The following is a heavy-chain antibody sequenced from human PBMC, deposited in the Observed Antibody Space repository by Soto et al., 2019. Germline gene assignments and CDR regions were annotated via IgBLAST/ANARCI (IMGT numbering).Heavy chain of an antibody. CDR3: ARLYSSSWYVGADYGMDV. Sequence: SETLSLTCTVSGGSISSSGYYWSWIRQHPGKGLEWIGYIYYSGSTYYNPSLKSRVTISVDTSKNQFSLKLSSVTAADTAVYYCARLYSSSWYVGADYGMDVWGQGTTVTVSS. J-gene: IGHJ6*02. CDR2: IYYSGST. V-gene: IGHV4-31*03. CDR1: GGSISSSGYY. D-gene: IGHD6-13*01.